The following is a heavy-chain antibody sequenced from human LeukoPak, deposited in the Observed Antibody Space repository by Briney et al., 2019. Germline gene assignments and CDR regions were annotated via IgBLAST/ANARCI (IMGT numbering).Heavy chain of an antibody. D-gene: IGHD2-15*01. CDR3: ACPSCNGRAAPDDY. CDR1: GYTFSGFH. J-gene: IGHJ4*02. Sequence: GASVKVSCKASGYTFSGFHVHWVRQAPGQGLERMGWINANSGGATYAPKFQGRVTITADKSTSTAYMELSSLRSEDTAVYYCACPSCNGRAAPDDYWGQGTLVTVSS. CDR2: INANSGGA. V-gene: IGHV1-2*02.